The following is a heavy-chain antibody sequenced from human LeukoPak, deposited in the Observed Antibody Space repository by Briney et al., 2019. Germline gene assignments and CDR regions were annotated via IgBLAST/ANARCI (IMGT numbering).Heavy chain of an antibody. CDR2: IYYSGST. V-gene: IGHV4-61*01. CDR3: ARESGYCSGGSCYSSGMDV. D-gene: IGHD2-15*01. J-gene: IGHJ6*02. CDR1: GGSVSSGSYY. Sequence: RSSETLSLTCTVSGGSVSSGSYYWSWIRQPPGKGLEWIGYIYYSGSTNYNPSLKSRVTISVDTSKNQFSLKLSSVTAADTAVYYCARESGYCSGGSCYSSGMDVWGQGTTVTVSS.